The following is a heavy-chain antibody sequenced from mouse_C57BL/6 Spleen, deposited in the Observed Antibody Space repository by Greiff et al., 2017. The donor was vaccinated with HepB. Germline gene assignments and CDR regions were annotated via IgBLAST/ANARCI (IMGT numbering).Heavy chain of an antibody. CDR1: GYTFTDYY. CDR2: INPNNGGT. J-gene: IGHJ3*01. D-gene: IGHD2-1*01. Sequence: EVQLQQSGPELVKPGASVKISCKASGYTFTDYYMNWVKQSHGKSLEWIGDINPNNGGTSYNQKFKGKATLTVDKSSSTAYMELRSLTSEDSAVYYCARGEGWYPYWGQGTLVTVSA. CDR3: ARGEGWYPY. V-gene: IGHV1-26*01.